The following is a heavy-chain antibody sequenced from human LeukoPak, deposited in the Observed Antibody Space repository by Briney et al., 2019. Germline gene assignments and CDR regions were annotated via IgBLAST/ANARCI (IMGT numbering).Heavy chain of an antibody. V-gene: IGHV3-21*01. Sequence: GGSLRLSCAASGFTFSSYGMSWVRQAPGKGLEWVSSISSSSSYIYYADSVKGRFTISRDNAKNSLYLLMNSLRAEDTAVYYCARDREGYCSGGSCQSLSYWGQGTLVTVSS. J-gene: IGHJ4*02. CDR2: ISSSSSYI. CDR3: ARDREGYCSGGSCQSLSY. CDR1: GFTFSSYG. D-gene: IGHD2-15*01.